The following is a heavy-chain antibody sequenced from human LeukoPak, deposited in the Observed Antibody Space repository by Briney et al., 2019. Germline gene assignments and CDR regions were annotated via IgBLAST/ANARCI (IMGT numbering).Heavy chain of an antibody. V-gene: IGHV1-2*02. Sequence: ASVKVSCKASGYTFTGYYMHWVRQAPGQGLEWMGWINPNSGGTNYAQKFQGRVNMTRDTSISTAYMELSRLRSDDTAVYYCARSRRTTGTTFHDYWGQGTLVSFSS. CDR2: INPNSGGT. J-gene: IGHJ4*02. D-gene: IGHD1-1*01. CDR3: ARSRRTTGTTFHDY. CDR1: GYTFTGYY.